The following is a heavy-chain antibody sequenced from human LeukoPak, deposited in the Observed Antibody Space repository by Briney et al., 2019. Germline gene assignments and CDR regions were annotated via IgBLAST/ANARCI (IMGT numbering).Heavy chain of an antibody. D-gene: IGHD3-10*01. Sequence: SETLSLTCTVSGGSISSSNYYWGWIRQPPGKGLEWIGSIYYSGSTYYNPSLKSRVTISVDTSKNQFSLKLSSVTAADTAVYYCASSITMVRGVIIHNWYFDLWGRGTLVTVSS. V-gene: IGHV4-39*07. CDR3: ASSITMVRGVIIHNWYFDL. J-gene: IGHJ2*01. CDR1: GGSISSSNYY. CDR2: IYYSGST.